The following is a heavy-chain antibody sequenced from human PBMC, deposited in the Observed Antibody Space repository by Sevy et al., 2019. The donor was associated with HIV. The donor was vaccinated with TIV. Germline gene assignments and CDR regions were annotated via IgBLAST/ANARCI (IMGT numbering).Heavy chain of an antibody. CDR2: INIYNGNT. V-gene: IGHV1-18*01. D-gene: IGHD3-16*01. J-gene: IGHJ5*02. Sequence: ASVKVSCKTSGYTFNTYGISWVRQAPGQRLEWMGWINIYNGNTIYGQKFQDRVTLSTDTFTSTAYMDLGSLRSDDTAVYYCARKRNLGESSDPWGQGNLVTVSS. CDR1: GYTFNTYG. CDR3: ARKRNLGESSDP.